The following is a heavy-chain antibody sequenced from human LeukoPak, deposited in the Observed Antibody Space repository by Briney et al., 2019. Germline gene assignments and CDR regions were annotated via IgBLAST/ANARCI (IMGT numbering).Heavy chain of an antibody. Sequence: PGGSLRLSCAASGFTFSSYAMSWVRQAPGKGLEWVSAISGSGGSTYYADSVKGRFTISRDNSKNTPYLQMNGLRAEDTAVYYCAKAGGVLRYFDWLLSKQPYYFDYWGQGTLVTVSS. CDR3: AKAGGVLRYFDWLLSKQPYYFDY. CDR1: GFTFSSYA. J-gene: IGHJ4*02. D-gene: IGHD3-9*01. CDR2: ISGSGGST. V-gene: IGHV3-23*01.